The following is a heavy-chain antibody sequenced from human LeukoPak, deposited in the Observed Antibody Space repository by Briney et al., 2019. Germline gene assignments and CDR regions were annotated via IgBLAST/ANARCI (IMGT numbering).Heavy chain of an antibody. CDR2: IYTSGST. Sequence: PSETLSLICTVSGGSISSYYWSWIRQPAGKGLEWIGRIYTSGSTNYNPSLKSRVTMSVDTSKNQFSLKLSSVTAADTAVYYCASLHCSSTSCYNNWFDPWGQGTLVTVSS. CDR1: GGSISSYY. D-gene: IGHD2-2*02. J-gene: IGHJ5*02. V-gene: IGHV4-4*07. CDR3: ASLHCSSTSCYNNWFDP.